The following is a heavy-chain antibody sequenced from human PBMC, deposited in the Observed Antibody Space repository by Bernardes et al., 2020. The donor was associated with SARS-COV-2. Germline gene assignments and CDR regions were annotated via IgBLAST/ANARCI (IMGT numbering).Heavy chain of an antibody. J-gene: IGHJ6*02. CDR1: GGSITSYY. V-gene: IGHV4-34*01. Sequence: SETLSLTCTVSGGSITSYYWSWIRQPPGKGLEWIWEINHSGSTNYKPSLQSRVTISVDTSKNQFSLKLTSVTAADTAVYYCARGNDYASGTFYKKYGLDVWGQGTTVTVSS. CDR3: ARGNDYASGTFYKKYGLDV. D-gene: IGHD3-10*01. CDR2: INHSGST.